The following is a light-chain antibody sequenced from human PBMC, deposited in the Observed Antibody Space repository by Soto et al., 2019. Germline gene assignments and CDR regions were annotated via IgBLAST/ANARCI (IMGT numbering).Light chain of an antibody. V-gene: IGLV2-8*01. CDR3: SSYANSNNPCV. Sequence: QSVLTQPPSASGSPGKSVTISCTGTSSDVGSYDYVSWYQQHPGKAPKLMIYEVSKRPSGVPDRFSGSKSGNTASLTVSGLQAEDEADYYCSSYANSNNPCVFGTGTKVTVL. CDR2: EVS. J-gene: IGLJ1*01. CDR1: SSDVGSYDY.